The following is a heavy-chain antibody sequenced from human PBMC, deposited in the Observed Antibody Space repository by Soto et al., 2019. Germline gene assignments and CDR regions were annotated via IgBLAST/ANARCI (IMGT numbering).Heavy chain of an antibody. CDR1: GYIFTDYY. D-gene: IGHD2-2*01. CDR2: INPNNGGT. V-gene: IGHV1-2*02. CDR3: ARPYCGSNSCHNWFDP. Sequence: QVQLVQSGAEVKKPGASVKVSCKASGYIFTDYYMNWVRQAPGQGLEWMGWINPNNGGTNYAQKFQGRVTMSTDTSITTAYMELSRLTSDDTAVYYCARPYCGSNSCHNWFDPWGQGTRSPSPQ. J-gene: IGHJ5*02.